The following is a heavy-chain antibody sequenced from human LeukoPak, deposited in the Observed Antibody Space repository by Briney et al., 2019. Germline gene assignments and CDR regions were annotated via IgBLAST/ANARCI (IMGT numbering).Heavy chain of an antibody. CDR1: GFTFSSYG. V-gene: IGHV3-30*02. CDR3: AKDRLAARPYYFDY. J-gene: IGHJ4*02. Sequence: PGGSLRLSCAASGFTFSSYGMHWVRQAPGKGLEWVAFIRYDGSNKYYADSVKGRFTISRDNSKNTLYLQMNSLRAEDTAVYYCAKDRLAARPYYFDYWGQGTLVTVSS. CDR2: IRYDGSNK. D-gene: IGHD6-6*01.